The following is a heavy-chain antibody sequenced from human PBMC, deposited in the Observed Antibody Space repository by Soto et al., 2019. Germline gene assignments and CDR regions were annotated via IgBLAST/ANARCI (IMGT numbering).Heavy chain of an antibody. Sequence: GASVKVSCKVSGYTLTELSMHWVRQAPGKGLEWMGGFDPEDGETIYAQKFQGRVTMTEDTSTDTAYTELSSLRSGDTAVYYCATEGRYDYVWGSYRYGYYFDCWGQGTLVTVSS. CDR2: FDPEDGET. V-gene: IGHV1-24*01. CDR3: ATEGRYDYVWGSYRYGYYFDC. J-gene: IGHJ4*02. CDR1: GYTLTELS. D-gene: IGHD3-16*02.